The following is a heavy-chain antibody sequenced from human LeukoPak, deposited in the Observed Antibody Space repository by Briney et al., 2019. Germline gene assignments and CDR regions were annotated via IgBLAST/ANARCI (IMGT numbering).Heavy chain of an antibody. CDR2: IYSGGST. D-gene: IGHD6-6*01. CDR1: GFTFSSYS. J-gene: IGHJ4*02. Sequence: GGSLRLSCAASGFTFSSYSMNWVRQAPGKGLEWVSVIYSGGSTYYADSVKGRFTISRDTSKNTLSLQMNSLRAEDTAVYYCASLSLGHYWGQGTLVTVSS. V-gene: IGHV3-53*01. CDR3: ASLSLGHY.